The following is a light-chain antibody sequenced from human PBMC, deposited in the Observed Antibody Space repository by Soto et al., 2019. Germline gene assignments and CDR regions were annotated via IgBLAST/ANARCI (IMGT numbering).Light chain of an antibody. Sequence: EIVLTHSPATLSFSPLSIATLSFSSSQSVSSYLAWYQQKPGRAPRLLIYDASNRATGIPARFSGSGSGTEFTLTISSLQSEDFAVYYCQQYNNWPPINFGQGTRLEIK. CDR1: QSVSSY. CDR3: QQYNNWPPIN. V-gene: IGKV3-15*01. J-gene: IGKJ5*01. CDR2: DAS.